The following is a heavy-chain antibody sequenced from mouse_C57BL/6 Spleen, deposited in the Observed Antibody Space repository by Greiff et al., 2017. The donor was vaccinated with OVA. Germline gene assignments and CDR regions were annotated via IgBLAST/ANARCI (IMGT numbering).Heavy chain of an antibody. CDR1: GYTFTSYG. D-gene: IGHD1-1*02. Sequence: VQLQQSGAELVRPGSSVKMSCKTSGYTFTSYGINWVKQRPGQGLEWIGYIYLGNGYTEYNEKFKGKATLTSDTSSSTAYMQLSSLTSEDSAIYYCARGGPFDDGSRYAMDYWGQGTSVTVSS. J-gene: IGHJ4*01. CDR3: ARGGPFDDGSRYAMDY. CDR2: IYLGNGYT. V-gene: IGHV1-58*01.